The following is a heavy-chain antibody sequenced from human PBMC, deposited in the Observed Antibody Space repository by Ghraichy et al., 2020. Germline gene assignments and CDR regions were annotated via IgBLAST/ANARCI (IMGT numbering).Heavy chain of an antibody. CDR2: INPNTGGR. CDR3: ARRSFDY. CDR1: GYTFTDYY. Sequence: SVKVSCKASGYTFTDYYVHWVRQAPGQGPEWMGWINPNTGGRKYAQKFQGRVTMTSDTSISTAYMELSRLRSDDAAVYYCARRSFDYWGQGTLVTVSS. J-gene: IGHJ4*02. V-gene: IGHV1-2*02.